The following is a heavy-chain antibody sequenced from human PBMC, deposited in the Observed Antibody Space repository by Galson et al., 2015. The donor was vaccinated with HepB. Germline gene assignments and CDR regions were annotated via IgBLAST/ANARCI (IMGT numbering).Heavy chain of an antibody. CDR3: AKDLATTRPDAFDI. J-gene: IGHJ3*02. CDR2: ISWNSGSI. CDR1: GFTFDDYA. Sequence: SLRLSCAASGFTFDDYAMHWVRQAPGKGLEWVSGISWNSGSIGYADSVKGRFTISRDNAKNSLYLQMNSLRAEDTALYYCAKDLATTRPDAFDIWGQGTMVTVSS. V-gene: IGHV3-9*01. D-gene: IGHD1-1*01.